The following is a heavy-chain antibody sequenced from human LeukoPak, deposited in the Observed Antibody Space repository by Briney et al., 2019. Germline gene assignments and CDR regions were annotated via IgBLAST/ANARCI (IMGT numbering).Heavy chain of an antibody. Sequence: SVKVSCMDSGGTFPSYAICWVRQAPGQGLEWMGGIIPIFGTANYAQKFQGRVTITADKSTSTAYMELSSLRSEDTAVYYCASQDCSGGSCYFDAFDIWGQGTMVTVSS. J-gene: IGHJ3*02. V-gene: IGHV1-69*06. CDR1: GGTFPSYA. D-gene: IGHD2-15*01. CDR2: IIPIFGTA. CDR3: ASQDCSGGSCYFDAFDI.